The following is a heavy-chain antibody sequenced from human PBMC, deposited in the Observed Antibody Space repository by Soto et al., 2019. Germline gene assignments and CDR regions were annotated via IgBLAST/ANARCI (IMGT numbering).Heavy chain of an antibody. D-gene: IGHD3-3*01. CDR3: ARLPVDTITSLGY. J-gene: IGHJ4*02. V-gene: IGHV3-74*01. CDR1: GFTFSRYW. Sequence: EVRLVESGGDLVQPGGFLRLSCATSGFTFSRYWMHWVRQVPGKGLVWVSRINSDGSSISYSDSVKGRFTISRDNAKNTLYLQMNSLRVEDTAVYYCARLPVDTITSLGYWGQGTLVTVSS. CDR2: INSDGSSI.